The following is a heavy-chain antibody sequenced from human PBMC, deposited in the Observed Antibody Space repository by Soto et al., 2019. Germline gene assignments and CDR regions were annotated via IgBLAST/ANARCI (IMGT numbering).Heavy chain of an antibody. V-gene: IGHV4-59*01. CDR3: ARGYRPINMVEGVVSAFDY. J-gene: IGHJ4*02. Sequence: PSETLSLTCTVSGGSISRDCWSWIWQSPGKGLGWIGYVHHTGNTKYTPSLESRVTISVDASKNNNSLNLRSLTAADTAVYFCARGYRPINMVEGVVSAFDYWGQGTLVTVSS. CDR1: GGSISRDC. D-gene: IGHD3-10*01. CDR2: VHHTGNT.